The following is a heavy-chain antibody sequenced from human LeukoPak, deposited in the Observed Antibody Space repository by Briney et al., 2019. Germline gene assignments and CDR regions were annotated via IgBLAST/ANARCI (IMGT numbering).Heavy chain of an antibody. CDR3: ARDIGYFDWLFPTYYFDY. CDR1: GYTFTSYG. D-gene: IGHD3-9*01. V-gene: IGHV1-18*01. CDR2: ISAYNGNT. Sequence: ASVKVSCKASGYTFTSYGISWVRQAPGQGLEWMGWISAYNGNTNYAQELQGRVTMTTDTSTSTAYMELRSLRSDDTAVYYCARDIGYFDWLFPTYYFDYWGQGTLVTVSS. J-gene: IGHJ4*02.